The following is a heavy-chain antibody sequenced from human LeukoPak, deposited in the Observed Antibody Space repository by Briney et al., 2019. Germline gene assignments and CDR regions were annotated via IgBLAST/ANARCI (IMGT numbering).Heavy chain of an antibody. V-gene: IGHV4-59*01. CDR2: IYYSGST. CDR1: GGSISSYY. D-gene: IGHD3-10*01. Sequence: SETLSLTCAVSGGSISSYYWSWIRQPPGKGLEWIGYIYYSGSTNYNPSLKSRVTISVDTSKNQFSLKLSSVTAVDTAVYYCAGSYGSGSPLDYWGQGTLVTVSS. CDR3: AGSYGSGSPLDY. J-gene: IGHJ4*02.